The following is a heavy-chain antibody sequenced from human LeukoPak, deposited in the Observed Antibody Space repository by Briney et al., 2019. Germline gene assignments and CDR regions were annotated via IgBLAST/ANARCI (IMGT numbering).Heavy chain of an antibody. V-gene: IGHV1-2*02. J-gene: IGHJ6*03. CDR2: MNPNSGGT. D-gene: IGHD6-19*01. CDR3: ARVLYSSGWYRYYYYMDV. Sequence: ASVKVSCKASGYTFTSYDINWVRQATGQGLEWMGWMNPNSGGTNYAQKFQGRVTMTRDTSISTAYMELSRLRSDDTAVYYCARVLYSSGWYRYYYYMDVWGKGTTVTVSS. CDR1: GYTFTSYD.